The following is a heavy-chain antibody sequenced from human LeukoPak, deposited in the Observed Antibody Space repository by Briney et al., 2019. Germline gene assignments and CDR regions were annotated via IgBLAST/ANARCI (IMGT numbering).Heavy chain of an antibody. V-gene: IGHV3-11*04. J-gene: IGHJ2*01. CDR2: SSESGTAY. Sequence: PGGSLRLSCAASGFTFSDYFMSRIRQPPGKGLEWITYSSESGTAYSYAASVKGRFTISRDNAKNSLFLQMDSLRADDTALYYCVRGGERTGNSYFDLWGRGTLVTVSS. CDR1: GFTFSDYF. D-gene: IGHD2-8*02. CDR3: VRGGERTGNSYFDL.